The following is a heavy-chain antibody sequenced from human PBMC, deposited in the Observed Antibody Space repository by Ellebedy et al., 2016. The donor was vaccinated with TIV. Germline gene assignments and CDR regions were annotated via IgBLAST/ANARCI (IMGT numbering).Heavy chain of an antibody. Sequence: GESLKISCAASGFTVSSNYMSCVRQAPGKGLEWVSYISSSSSTIYYADSVKGRFTISRDNAKNSLYLQMNSLRDEDTAVYYCARTMVRGIISTAGAFDIWGQGTMVTVSS. J-gene: IGHJ3*02. CDR3: ARTMVRGIISTAGAFDI. CDR1: GFTVSSNY. V-gene: IGHV3-48*02. CDR2: ISSSSSTI. D-gene: IGHD3-10*01.